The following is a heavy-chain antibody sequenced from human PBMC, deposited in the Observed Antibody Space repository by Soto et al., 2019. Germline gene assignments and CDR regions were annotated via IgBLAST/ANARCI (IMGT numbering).Heavy chain of an antibody. D-gene: IGHD3-3*01. Sequence: PGGSLRLSCAASGFTFSSYSMNWVRPAPGMGLEWVSYISSSSSTIYYADSVKGRFTISRDNAKNSLYLQMNSLRAEDTAVYYCARTYTGYDFWTPPGYWGQGTLVTVSS. CDR1: GFTFSSYS. CDR2: ISSSSSTI. CDR3: ARTYTGYDFWTPPGY. J-gene: IGHJ4*02. V-gene: IGHV3-48*01.